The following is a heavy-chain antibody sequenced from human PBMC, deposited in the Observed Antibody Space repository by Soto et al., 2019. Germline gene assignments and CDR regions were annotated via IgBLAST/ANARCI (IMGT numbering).Heavy chain of an antibody. V-gene: IGHV4-39*01. J-gene: IGHJ4*02. CDR1: GGSISSSSYY. Sequence: QLQLQESGPGLVKPSETLSLTCTVSGGSISSSSYYWGWIRQPPGKGLEWIGSIYYSGSTYYNPSLKSRVTISVDTSKNQFSLKLSSVTAADTAVYYCARTPTGEGATVIDYWGQGTLVTVSS. CDR3: ARTPTGEGATVIDY. D-gene: IGHD1-26*01. CDR2: IYYSGST.